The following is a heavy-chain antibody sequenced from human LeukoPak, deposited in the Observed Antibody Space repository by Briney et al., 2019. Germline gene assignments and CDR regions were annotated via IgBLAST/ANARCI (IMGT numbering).Heavy chain of an antibody. CDR2: ISSSGGRT. J-gene: IGHJ3*02. D-gene: IGHD5-12*01. CDR1: GFTFSSYA. CDR3: ARERHYSNSRLPDI. V-gene: IGHV3-64*04. Sequence: GGSLRLSCSASGFTFSSYAMHWVRQAPGKGLEYVSAISSSGGRTYYADSVRGRFTISRDNSKNTLYLQMNSLRAEDTAVYYCARERHYSNSRLPDIWGQGTKVTVSS.